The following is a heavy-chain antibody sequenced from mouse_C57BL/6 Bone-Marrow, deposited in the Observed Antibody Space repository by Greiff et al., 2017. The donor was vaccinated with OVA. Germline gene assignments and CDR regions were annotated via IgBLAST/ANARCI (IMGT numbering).Heavy chain of an antibody. J-gene: IGHJ4*01. V-gene: IGHV10-1*01. CDR3: VRKDGSSYAMDY. Sequence: EVKLMESGGGLVQPKGSLKLSCAASGFSFNTYAMNWVRQAPGKGLEWVARIRSKSNNYATYYADSVKDRFTISRDDSESMLYLQMNNLKTEDTAMYYCVRKDGSSYAMDYWGQGTSVTVSS. CDR2: IRSKSNNYAT. D-gene: IGHD1-1*01. CDR1: GFSFNTYA.